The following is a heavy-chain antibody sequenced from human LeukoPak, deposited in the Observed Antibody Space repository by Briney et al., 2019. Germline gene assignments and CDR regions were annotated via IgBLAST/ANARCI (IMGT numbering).Heavy chain of an antibody. CDR2: ISNSGGET. J-gene: IGHJ1*01. CDR1: GFTFSSYA. CDR3: ARYIGYCNGYSCDRYFQH. Sequence: GGSLRLSCAASGFTFSSYAMTWVRQAPGKGLEWVSSISNSGGETYHADSVKGRFTISGDNSKNTLYLQMNSLRAEDTAVYYCARYIGYCNGYSCDRYFQHWGQGTLVTVSS. D-gene: IGHD2-15*01. V-gene: IGHV3-23*01.